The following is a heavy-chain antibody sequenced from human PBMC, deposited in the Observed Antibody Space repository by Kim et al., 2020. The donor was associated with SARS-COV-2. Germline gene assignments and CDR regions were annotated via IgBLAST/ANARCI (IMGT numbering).Heavy chain of an antibody. V-gene: IGHV4-34*01. CDR3: ARGRRLGELSDDYYGMDV. J-gene: IGHJ6*02. Sequence: SRVTISVDTSKNQFSLKLSSVTAADTAVYYCARGRRLGELSDDYYGMDVWGQGTTVTVSS. D-gene: IGHD3-16*02.